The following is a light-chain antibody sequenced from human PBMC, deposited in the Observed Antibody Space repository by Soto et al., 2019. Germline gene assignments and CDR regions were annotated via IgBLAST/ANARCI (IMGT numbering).Light chain of an antibody. J-gene: IGLJ2*01. CDR2: DVS. V-gene: IGLV2-14*01. CDR3: SSYTSSSTPVV. Sequence: QSALTQPASVSGSPGQSITISCTGTSSDVGGYNYVSWYQQHPGKAPKLMIYDVSNRPSGVSNRLSGSKSGNTASLPISGLQAEDEADYYCSSYTSSSTPVVFGGGTKVTVL. CDR1: SSDVGGYNY.